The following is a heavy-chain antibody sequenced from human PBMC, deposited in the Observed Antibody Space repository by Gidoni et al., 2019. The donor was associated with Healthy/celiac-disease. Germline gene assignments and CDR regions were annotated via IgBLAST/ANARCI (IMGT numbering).Heavy chain of an antibody. CDR3: ARGRYSGYDYETYYYYGMDV. CDR1: GGPIRRGSYS. J-gene: IGHJ6*02. V-gene: IGHV4-61*02. Sequence: QVQLQQSGPGLVKPSQTLALTCTVSGGPIRRGSYSWSWIRQPAVKGLEWIGRIYTNGSTNYNPSLKSRVTISVDTSKNQFSLKLSSVTAADTAVYYCARGRYSGYDYETYYYYGMDVWGQGTTVTVSS. D-gene: IGHD5-12*01. CDR2: IYTNGST.